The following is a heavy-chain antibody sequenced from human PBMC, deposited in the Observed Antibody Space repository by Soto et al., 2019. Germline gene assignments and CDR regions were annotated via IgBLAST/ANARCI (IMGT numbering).Heavy chain of an antibody. CDR3: AHLGSSRPFYYYYYYMDV. Sequence: SGPTLVNPTQTLTLTCTFSGFSLSTSGVGVGWIRQPPGKALEWLALIYWDDDKRYSPSLKSRLTITKDTSKNQVVLTMTNMDPVDTATYYCAHLGSSRPFYYYYYYMDVWGKGTTVTVSS. D-gene: IGHD6-6*01. CDR2: IYWDDDK. V-gene: IGHV2-5*02. CDR1: GFSLSTSGVG. J-gene: IGHJ6*03.